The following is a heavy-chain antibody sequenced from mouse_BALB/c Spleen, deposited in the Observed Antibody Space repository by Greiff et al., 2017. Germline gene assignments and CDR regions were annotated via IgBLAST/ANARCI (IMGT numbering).Heavy chain of an antibody. CDR3: ARRDYWGAMDY. J-gene: IGHJ4*01. CDR1: GFTFSSFG. D-gene: IGHD2-13*01. CDR2: ISSGSSTI. V-gene: IGHV5-17*02. Sequence: EVKLMESGGGLVQPGGSRKLSCAASGFTFSSFGMHWVRQAPEKGLEWVAYISSGSSTIYYADTVKGRFTISRDNPKNTLFLQMTSLRSEDTAMYYCARRDYWGAMDYWGQGTSVTVSS.